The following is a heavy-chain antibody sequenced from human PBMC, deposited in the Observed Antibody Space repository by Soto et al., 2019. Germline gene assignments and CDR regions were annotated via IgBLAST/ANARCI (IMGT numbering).Heavy chain of an antibody. V-gene: IGHV3-11*06. Sequence: GGSLRLSCACSVFTFGDSYMSCIRQAPGKWLEWLSYISPGSRYPAYADSVKGRFTISRDNAKRSLYLQMMSLTAEDTAIYYCLRGGAAGLFEPWGQGTMVSVSS. CDR2: ISPGSRYP. CDR1: VFTFGDSY. D-gene: IGHD2-15*01. CDR3: LRGGAAGLFEP. J-gene: IGHJ5*02.